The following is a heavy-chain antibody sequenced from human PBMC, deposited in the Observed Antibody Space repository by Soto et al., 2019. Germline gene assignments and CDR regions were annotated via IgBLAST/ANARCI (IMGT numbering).Heavy chain of an antibody. CDR3: TTKSGPEAFDI. CDR1: GFTFSNAW. J-gene: IGHJ3*02. Sequence: EVQLVESGGGLGKPVGSLRLSCAASGFTFSNAWMNWVRQAPGKGLEWVGRIKSKTDGGKTDYAAPVKGRFTISSDDSKNTLYLQMNSLKTEDTAVYYCTTKSGPEAFDIWGQGTMVTVS. V-gene: IGHV3-15*07. CDR2: IKSKTDGGKT. D-gene: IGHD2-15*01.